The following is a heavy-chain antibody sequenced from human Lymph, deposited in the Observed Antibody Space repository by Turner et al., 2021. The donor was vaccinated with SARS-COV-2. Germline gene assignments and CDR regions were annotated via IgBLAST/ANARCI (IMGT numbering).Heavy chain of an antibody. J-gene: IGHJ4*02. CDR2: IWYDGSNK. CDR3: AREGQVGVTTGVDY. CDR1: GFTFSNYG. Sequence: QVQLVESGGGVVQPGRSLRLSCAASGFTFSNYGMHWFRQAPGKGLEWVAVIWYDGSNKYYADSVKGRFTISRDNSKNTLYLQMNSLRAEDTAVYYCAREGQVGVTTGVDYWGQGTLVTVSS. V-gene: IGHV3-33*01. D-gene: IGHD1-26*01.